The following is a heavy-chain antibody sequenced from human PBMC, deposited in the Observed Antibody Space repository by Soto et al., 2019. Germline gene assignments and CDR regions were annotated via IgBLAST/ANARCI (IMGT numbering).Heavy chain of an antibody. CDR2: ISAYNGNT. CDR1: GYTFTSYG. CDR3: ARDRFAPRDVVVVVAATPEPNNWFDH. V-gene: IGHV1-18*01. J-gene: IGHJ5*02. D-gene: IGHD2-15*01. Sequence: QVQLVQSGAEVKKPGASVKVSCKASGYTFTSYGISWVRQAPGQGLEWMGWISAYNGNTNYAQKLQGRVTMTTDTSTSTAYMGLRRMRSDDTAVYYCARDRFAPRDVVVVVAATPEPNNWFDHWGQGTLVTVS.